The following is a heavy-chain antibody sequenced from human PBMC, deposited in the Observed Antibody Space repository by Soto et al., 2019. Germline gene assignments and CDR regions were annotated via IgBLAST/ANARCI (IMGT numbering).Heavy chain of an antibody. CDR2: VSSNDTS. Sequence: QVRLQESGPGLVKPSQTLSLTCSVSGGSLSTSDSYWSWIRQVPGKGLEWIGYVSSNDTSSYHPFLESRLTISLDRSKNRFSLKLNSVTSADTAVYSCARGGPVSVSPAWQLLGYFDYWGQGTLVTVSS. CDR3: ARGGPVSVSPAWQLLGYFDY. J-gene: IGHJ4*02. D-gene: IGHD2-15*01. V-gene: IGHV4-31*03. CDR1: GGSLSTSDSY.